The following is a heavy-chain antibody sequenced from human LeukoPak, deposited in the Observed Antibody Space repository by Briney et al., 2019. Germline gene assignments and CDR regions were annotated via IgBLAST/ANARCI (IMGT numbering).Heavy chain of an antibody. Sequence: PGGSLRLSCAASGFTFSHCGMHWVRQAPGKGLEWVAIIWYDGSNKYYADSVKGRFAISRDDSKNTLYLQMNSLRAEDTAVYYCARDREYSYFDYWGQGTLVTVSS. J-gene: IGHJ4*02. CDR3: ARDREYSYFDY. D-gene: IGHD5-18*01. V-gene: IGHV3-33*01. CDR2: IWYDGSNK. CDR1: GFTFSHCG.